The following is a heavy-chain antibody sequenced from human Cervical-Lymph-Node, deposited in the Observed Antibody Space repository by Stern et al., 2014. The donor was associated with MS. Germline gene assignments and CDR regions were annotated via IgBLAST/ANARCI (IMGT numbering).Heavy chain of an antibody. CDR3: ARFQLPDDYYYYGMDV. CDR2: ISSSSSTI. J-gene: IGHJ6*02. D-gene: IGHD6-6*01. V-gene: IGHV3-48*02. CDR1: GFTFSSYS. Sequence: EVQLVESGGGLVQPGGSLRLSCAASGFTFSSYSLNWVRQAPGKGLEWVSYISSSSSTINYAHYVKGRFPISRDNSINSPYLQMNSLRDEDTAVYYCARFQLPDDYYYYGMDVWGQGTTVTVSS.